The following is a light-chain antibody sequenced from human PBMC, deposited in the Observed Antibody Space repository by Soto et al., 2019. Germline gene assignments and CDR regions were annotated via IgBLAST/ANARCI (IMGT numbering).Light chain of an antibody. CDR1: QSISSY. CDR2: AAS. CDR3: QQSYSTPRT. Sequence: DIQMTPSPSSLSASVGDRVTITFRASQSISSYLNWYQQKPGKAPKLLIYAASSLQSGVPSRFSGSGSGTDFTLTISSLQPEDFATYYCQQSYSTPRTFGQGTKVDIK. V-gene: IGKV1-39*01. J-gene: IGKJ1*01.